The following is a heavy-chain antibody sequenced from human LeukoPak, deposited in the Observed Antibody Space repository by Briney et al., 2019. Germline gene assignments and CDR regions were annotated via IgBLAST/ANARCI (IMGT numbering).Heavy chain of an antibody. D-gene: IGHD2-2*02. J-gene: IGHJ4*02. Sequence: GGSLRLSCAASGFTFSSYSMNWVRQAPGKGQEWVSSISSRSSYIYYADSVKGRFTISRDNAKNSLYLQMNSVRAEDTAVYYCASADCSSTSCYTYYFDYWGQGTLVTVSS. CDR1: GFTFSSYS. CDR2: ISSRSSYI. V-gene: IGHV3-21*01. CDR3: ASADCSSTSCYTYYFDY.